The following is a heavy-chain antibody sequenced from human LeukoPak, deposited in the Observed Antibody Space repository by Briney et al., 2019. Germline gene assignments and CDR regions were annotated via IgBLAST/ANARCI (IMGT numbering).Heavy chain of an antibody. V-gene: IGHV4/OR15-8*02. CDR2: VSHRGDT. CDR3: TRGGLTFGGN. D-gene: IGHD3-10*01. J-gene: IGHJ4*02. CDR1: GGSISSSNL. Sequence: PSETPSLTCAVFGGSISSSNLWSWVRQPPGKGLEWIGEVSHRGDTNYNPSLKSRVTISIDKSKNQFSLRLTSVTAADTAVYYCTRGGLTFGGNWGQGILVTVSS.